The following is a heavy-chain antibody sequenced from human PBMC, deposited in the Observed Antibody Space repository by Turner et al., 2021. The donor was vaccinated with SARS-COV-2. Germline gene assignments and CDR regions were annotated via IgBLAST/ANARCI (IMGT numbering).Heavy chain of an antibody. CDR1: GGSFTSYY. Sequence: QVQLQESGPGLVKPSETLSLTCSVAGGSFTSYYWSWIRQAPGKGLEWIGYVYYDGSSNYNPSLKSRVTISVDTSKNQFSLKLTSVTAADTAVYYCASGSGSYSAWYFDYWGQGTLVTVSS. D-gene: IGHD2-21*02. CDR3: ASGSGSYSAWYFDY. V-gene: IGHV4-59*01. CDR2: VYYDGSS. J-gene: IGHJ4*02.